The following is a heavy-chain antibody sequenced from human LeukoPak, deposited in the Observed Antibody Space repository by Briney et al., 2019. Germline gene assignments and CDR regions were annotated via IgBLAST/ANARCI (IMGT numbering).Heavy chain of an antibody. Sequence: SGPALVKPTQTLTLTCTFSGFSLSTSGMCVTWIRRPPGKALEWLARIDWDDDKYYSTSLKTRLTISKDTSKNQVVLTMTNMDPVDTATYYCARPHVYYYDSSGYYNWFDPWGQGTLVTVSS. CDR3: ARPHVYYYDSSGYYNWFDP. D-gene: IGHD3-22*01. J-gene: IGHJ5*02. V-gene: IGHV2-70*11. CDR2: IDWDDDK. CDR1: GFSLSTSGMC.